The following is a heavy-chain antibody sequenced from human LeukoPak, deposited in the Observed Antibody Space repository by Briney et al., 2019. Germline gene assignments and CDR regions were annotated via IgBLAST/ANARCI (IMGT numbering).Heavy chain of an antibody. D-gene: IGHD1-1*01. Sequence: SETLSLTCAVYGGSFSGYYWSWIRQPPGKGLEWIGEINHSGSTNYNPSLKSRVTISIDTSKKQLSLKLTSVTAADTAVYYCARDRRESTKPNDAFDIWGQGTMVTVSS. CDR1: GGSFSGYY. V-gene: IGHV4-34*01. J-gene: IGHJ3*02. CDR2: INHSGST. CDR3: ARDRRESTKPNDAFDI.